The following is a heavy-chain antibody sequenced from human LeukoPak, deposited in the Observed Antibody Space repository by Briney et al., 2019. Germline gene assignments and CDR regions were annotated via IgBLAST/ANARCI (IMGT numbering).Heavy chain of an antibody. J-gene: IGHJ5*02. D-gene: IGHD3-9*01. V-gene: IGHV1-8*03. CDR1: GYTFTSYD. Sequence: ASVKVSCKASGYTFTSYDINWVRQATGQGLEWMGWMNPNSGNTGYAQMFQGRVTITRNTSISTTYMELSSLRSEDTAVYYCARGDYDILTGYPDWFDPWGQGTLVTVSS. CDR2: MNPNSGNT. CDR3: ARGDYDILTGYPDWFDP.